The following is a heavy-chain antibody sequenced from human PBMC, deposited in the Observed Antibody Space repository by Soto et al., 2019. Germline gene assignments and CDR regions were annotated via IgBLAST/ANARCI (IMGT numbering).Heavy chain of an antibody. CDR1: GGSISSYY. J-gene: IGHJ6*03. CDR2: IYYSGST. V-gene: IGHV4-59*01. CDR3: ARVRFGELYDYYYYYYMDV. D-gene: IGHD3-10*01. Sequence: SETLSLTCTASGGSISSYYWSWIRQPPGKGLEWIGYIYYSGSTNYNPSLKSRVTISVDTSKNQFSLKLSSVTAADTAVYYCARVRFGELYDYYYYYYMDVWGKGTTVTVSS.